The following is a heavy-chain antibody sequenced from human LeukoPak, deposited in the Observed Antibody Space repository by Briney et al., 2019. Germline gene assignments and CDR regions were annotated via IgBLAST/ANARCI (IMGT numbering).Heavy chain of an antibody. D-gene: IGHD6-19*01. CDR1: GFTVSSNY. Sequence: GGSLRLSCATSGFTVSSNYMSWVRQAPGKGLEWVSVIYDSGTTYYADSVKGRFLIFRDTSKNTMDLQMNSLRVEDTAVYYCAGRRSSGWYAYWGQGTLVTVSS. CDR3: AGRRSSGWYAY. J-gene: IGHJ4*02. CDR2: IYDSGTT. V-gene: IGHV3-53*01.